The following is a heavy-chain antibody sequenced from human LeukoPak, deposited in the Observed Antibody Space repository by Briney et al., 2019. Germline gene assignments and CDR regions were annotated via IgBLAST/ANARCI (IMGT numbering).Heavy chain of an antibody. CDR3: AREDRCYDY. CDR2: IKQDGSEK. D-gene: IGHD2-8*01. V-gene: IGHV3-7*01. J-gene: IGHJ4*02. Sequence: GGSLRLSCAASGFTFSSYRMSWVRRAPGKGLEWVANIKQDGSEKYYVDSVKGRFTISRDNAKNSLYLQMNSLRAEDTAVYYCAREDRCYDYWGQGTLVTVSS. CDR1: GFTFSSYR.